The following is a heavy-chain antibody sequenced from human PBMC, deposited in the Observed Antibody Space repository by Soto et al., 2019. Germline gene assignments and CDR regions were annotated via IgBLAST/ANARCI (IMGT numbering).Heavy chain of an antibody. CDR2: ISSSSSTI. V-gene: IGHV3-48*01. J-gene: IGHJ6*03. D-gene: IGHD3-3*02. CDR1: GFTFSSYS. CDR3: ARDVKSLTIRYYYYMDV. Sequence: GESVKSSCEASGFTFSSYSMNWVRQATGKGLEWVSYISSSSSTIYYADSVKGRFTISRDNAKNSLYLQMNSLRAEDTAVYYCARDVKSLTIRYYYYMDVWGKGTTVTVSS.